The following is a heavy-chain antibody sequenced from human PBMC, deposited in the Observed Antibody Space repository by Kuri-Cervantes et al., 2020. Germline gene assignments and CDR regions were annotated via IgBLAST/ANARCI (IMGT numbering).Heavy chain of an antibody. J-gene: IGHJ4*02. CDR2: ISSSSSYI. D-gene: IGHD5-18*01. V-gene: IGHV3-21*01. Sequence: GGSLRLSCAASGFTFSSYSMNWVRQAPGKGLEWVSSISSSSSYIYYADSVKGRFTISRDNAKNSLYLQMNSLRAEDTAVYYCARDYKGYSYGFTLWGQGTLVTVSS. CDR1: GFTFSSYS. CDR3: ARDYKGYSYGFTL.